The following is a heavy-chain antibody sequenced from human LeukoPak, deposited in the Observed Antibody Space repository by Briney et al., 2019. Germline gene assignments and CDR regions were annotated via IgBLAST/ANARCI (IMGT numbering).Heavy chain of an antibody. V-gene: IGHV3-15*01. CDR3: TTDNDYGDYGLDY. J-gene: IGHJ4*02. Sequence: KSGGSLRLSCAASGFTFSNAWMSWVRQAPGKGPEWVGHIKRRSDGGTTGYAAPVNGRFTISRDDSQNTLFLQMNSLKIEDTAVYYCTTDNDYGDYGLDYWGQGTLVTVSS. D-gene: IGHD4-17*01. CDR2: IKRRSDGGTT. CDR1: GFTFSNAW.